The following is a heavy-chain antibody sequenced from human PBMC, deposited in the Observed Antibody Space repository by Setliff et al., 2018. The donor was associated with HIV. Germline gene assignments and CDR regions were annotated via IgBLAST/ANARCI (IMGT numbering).Heavy chain of an antibody. CDR2: INYSGTT. CDR1: GGSISSSTYY. J-gene: IGHJ4*02. V-gene: IGHV4-39*01. Sequence: KPSETLSLTCIVSGGSISSSTYYWGWIRQPPGKGLEWIGSINYSGTTYYNPSLKSRVTISVDTSKNQFSLKLNSVTATDTAVYYCARHPEQWLAHFDYWGQGTLVTVSS. D-gene: IGHD6-19*01. CDR3: ARHPEQWLAHFDY.